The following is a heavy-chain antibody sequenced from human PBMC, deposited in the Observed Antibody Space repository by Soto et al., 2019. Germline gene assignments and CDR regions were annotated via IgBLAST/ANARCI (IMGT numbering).Heavy chain of an antibody. Sequence: GGSQRLSXSASGFTFTRYAMSWVRQARGKGLELVSGISGSGGDTKSADSVKGRFTISRDNFKNMLYLQMNSLSPEDTAVYYCAKHDFWTLYNTGLDSWGQGTLVTVSS. D-gene: IGHD3-3*01. J-gene: IGHJ4*02. CDR1: GFTFTRYA. V-gene: IGHV3-23*01. CDR3: AKHDFWTLYNTGLDS. CDR2: ISGSGGDT.